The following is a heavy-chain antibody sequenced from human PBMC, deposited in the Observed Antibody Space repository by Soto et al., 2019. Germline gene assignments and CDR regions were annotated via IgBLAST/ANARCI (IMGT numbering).Heavy chain of an antibody. Sequence: PSETLSLTCAVYGGSFSGYYWSWIRQPPGKGLEWIGEINHSGSTNYNPSLKSRVTISVDTSKNQFSLKLSSVTAADTAVYYCARLYSSSWKIGDYWGQGTLVTVSS. CDR3: ARLYSSSWKIGDY. CDR1: GGSFSGYY. V-gene: IGHV4-34*01. CDR2: INHSGST. J-gene: IGHJ4*02. D-gene: IGHD6-13*01.